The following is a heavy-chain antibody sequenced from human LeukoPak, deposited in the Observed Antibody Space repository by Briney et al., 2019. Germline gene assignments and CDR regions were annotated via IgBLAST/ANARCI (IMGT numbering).Heavy chain of an antibody. J-gene: IGHJ4*02. V-gene: IGHV1-2*02. CDR3: ARDPASGYDSSGYSFP. D-gene: IGHD3-22*01. CDR2: INPNSGGT. Sequence: RASVKVSCKASGYTFTGYYMHWVRQAPGQGLERMGWINPNSGGTNYAQKFQGRVTMTRDTSISTAYMELSRLRSDDTAVYYCARDPASGYDSSGYSFPWGQGTLVTVSS. CDR1: GYTFTGYY.